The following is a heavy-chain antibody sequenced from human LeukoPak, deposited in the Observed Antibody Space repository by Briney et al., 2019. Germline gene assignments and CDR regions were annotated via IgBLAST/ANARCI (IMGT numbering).Heavy chain of an antibody. D-gene: IGHD4-23*01. CDR1: GFTFSSYT. J-gene: IGHJ4*02. CDR3: ARRAGGYSHPYDY. Sequence: GGSLRLSCVASGFTFSSYTMAWVRQVPGQGLEWVSSISSSSNYIYYADSVKGRFTISRDISKNTLYLQMSSLRAEDTAVYYCARRAGGYSHPYDYWGQGVLVTVSS. CDR2: ISSSSNYI. V-gene: IGHV3-21*04.